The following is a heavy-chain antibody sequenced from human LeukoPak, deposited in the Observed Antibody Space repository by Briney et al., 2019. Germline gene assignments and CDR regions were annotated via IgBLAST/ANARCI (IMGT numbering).Heavy chain of an antibody. CDR3: ARGGRDGYNLVGY. V-gene: IGHV3-74*01. D-gene: IGHD5-24*01. CDR1: GFTFSSYW. Sequence: GGSLRLSCAASGFTFSSYWMHWVRHAPGKGLVWVSRINSDGSSTSYADSVKGRFTISRDNAKNTLYLQMNSLRAEDTAVYYCARGGRDGYNLVGYWGQGTLVTVSS. J-gene: IGHJ4*02. CDR2: INSDGSST.